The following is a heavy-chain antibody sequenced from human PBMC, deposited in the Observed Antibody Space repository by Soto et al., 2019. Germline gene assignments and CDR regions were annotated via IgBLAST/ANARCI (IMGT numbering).Heavy chain of an antibody. CDR1: GGSFSGYY. Sequence: PSETLSLTCAVYGGSFSGYYWSWIRQPPGKGLEWIGEINHSGSTNYNPSLKSRVTISVDTSKNQFSLKLSSVTAADTAVYYCARGRKRRYCSSTSCGGAYYYYGMDVWGQGTTVTVSS. V-gene: IGHV4-34*01. CDR3: ARGRKRRYCSSTSCGGAYYYYGMDV. J-gene: IGHJ6*02. CDR2: INHSGST. D-gene: IGHD2-2*01.